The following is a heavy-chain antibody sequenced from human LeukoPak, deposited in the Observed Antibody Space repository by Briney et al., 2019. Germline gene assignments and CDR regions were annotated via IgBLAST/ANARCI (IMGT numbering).Heavy chain of an antibody. CDR3: ARVPGSSGYYYYYYYMDV. Sequence: ASVKVSCKASGYTFTDYYMHWVRQAPGQGLEWMGWISAYNGNTNYAQKLQGRVTMTTDTSTSTAYMELRSLRSDDTAVYYCARVPGSSGYYYYYYYMDVWGKGTTVTVSS. J-gene: IGHJ6*03. V-gene: IGHV1-18*04. CDR1: GYTFTDYY. D-gene: IGHD3-22*01. CDR2: ISAYNGNT.